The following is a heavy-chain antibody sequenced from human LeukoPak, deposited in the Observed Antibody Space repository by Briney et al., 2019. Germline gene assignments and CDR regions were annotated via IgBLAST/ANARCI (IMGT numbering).Heavy chain of an antibody. J-gene: IGHJ4*02. D-gene: IGHD6-13*01. V-gene: IGHV4-34*01. CDR3: AREYSSSWYYFYFDY. Sequence: PSETLSLTCAVYGGSFSGYYWSWIRQPPGKGLEWIGEINHSGSTNYNPSLKGRVTISVDTSKNQFSLKLSSVTAADTAVYYCAREYSSSWYYFYFDYWGQGTLVTVSS. CDR2: INHSGST. CDR1: GGSFSGYY.